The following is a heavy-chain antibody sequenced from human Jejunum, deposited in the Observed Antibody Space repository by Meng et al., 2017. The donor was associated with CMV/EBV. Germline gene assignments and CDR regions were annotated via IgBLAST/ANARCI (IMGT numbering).Heavy chain of an antibody. Sequence: SISSGAYYWTWIRQPPGKGLEWIGFIKYNWRTYYTPSLKNRVTISIETSKNQFSLRLSSVTAADAAVYYCARDQGYSGNQYWFDPWGQGTLVTVSS. CDR3: ARDQGYSGNQYWFDP. CDR1: SISSGAYY. J-gene: IGHJ5*02. CDR2: IKYNWRT. V-gene: IGHV4-30-4*08. D-gene: IGHD5-12*01.